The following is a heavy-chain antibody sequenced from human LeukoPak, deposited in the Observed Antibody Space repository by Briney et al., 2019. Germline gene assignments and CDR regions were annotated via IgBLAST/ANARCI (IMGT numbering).Heavy chain of an antibody. CDR2: IYYSGRT. J-gene: IGHJ4*02. V-gene: IGHV4-39*01. CDR3: ARSTFNDYVWGSYRPQVAFYFDY. Sequence: PSETLSLTCTVSGGSISNSSWYWGWIRQPPGKGPEWIGSIYYSGRTYHNPSLESRVTISVDTSKNQFSLKLSSVTAADTAAYYCARSTFNDYVWGSYRPQVAFYFDYWGQGTLVTVSS. D-gene: IGHD3-16*02. CDR1: GGSISNSSWY.